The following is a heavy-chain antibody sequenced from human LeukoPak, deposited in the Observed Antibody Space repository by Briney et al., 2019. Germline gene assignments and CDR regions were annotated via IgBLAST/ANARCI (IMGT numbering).Heavy chain of an antibody. CDR3: AGSRSGYSYEHGAFEI. J-gene: IGHJ3*02. CDR1: GDSISTYY. CDR2: IHYRGST. V-gene: IGHV4-59*01. D-gene: IGHD5-18*01. Sequence: SETPSLTCTVSGDSISTYYWSWIRQPPGKGLEWIAYIHYRGSTTYNPSLRSRVTISVDTSRNQFSLKLSSVTAADTAVYYCAGSRSGYSYEHGAFEIWGQGTMVTVSS.